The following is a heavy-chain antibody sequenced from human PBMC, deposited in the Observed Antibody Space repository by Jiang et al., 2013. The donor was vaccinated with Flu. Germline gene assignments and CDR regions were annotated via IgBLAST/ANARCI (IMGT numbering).Heavy chain of an antibody. Sequence: QSGSELKKPGASVKVSCKASGYTFTSFSMSWVRQAPGQGLEWMGGINTNTGNPTYAQGLTGRFVFSLDTSVSTAYLQISSLKAEDTAVYYCASALGSSYASDYWGQGTPGHRLL. V-gene: IGHV7-4-1*02. CDR1: GYTFTSFS. CDR2: INTNTGNP. D-gene: IGHD5-18*01. J-gene: IGHJ4*02. CDR3: ASALGSSYASDY.